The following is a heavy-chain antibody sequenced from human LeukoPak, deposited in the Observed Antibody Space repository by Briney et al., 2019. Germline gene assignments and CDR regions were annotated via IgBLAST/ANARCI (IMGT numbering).Heavy chain of an antibody. CDR3: ARVFSFGVVTTHYFDY. V-gene: IGHV4-30-4*08. CDR1: GGSISSGDYY. CDR2: IYYSGST. Sequence: SETLSLTCTVSGGSISSGDYYWSWIRQPPGKGLEWIGCIYYSGSTYYNPSLKSRVTISVDTSKNQFSLKLSSVTAADTAVYYCARVFSFGVVTTHYFDYWGQGTLVTVSS. J-gene: IGHJ4*02. D-gene: IGHD3-3*01.